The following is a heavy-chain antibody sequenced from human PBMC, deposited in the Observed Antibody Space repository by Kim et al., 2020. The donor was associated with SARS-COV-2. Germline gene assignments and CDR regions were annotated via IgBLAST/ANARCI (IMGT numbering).Heavy chain of an antibody. D-gene: IGHD3-10*01. CDR1: GFTFTSSA. V-gene: IGHV1-58*01. CDR2: IVVGSGNT. CDR3: AAVPGYYGSGSYVRP. J-gene: IGHJ5*02. Sequence: SVKVSCKASGFTFTSSAVQWVRQARGQRLEWIGWIVVGSGNTNYAQKFQERVTITRDMSTSTAYMELSSLRSEDTAVYYCAAVPGYYGSGSYVRPWGQGTLVTVSS.